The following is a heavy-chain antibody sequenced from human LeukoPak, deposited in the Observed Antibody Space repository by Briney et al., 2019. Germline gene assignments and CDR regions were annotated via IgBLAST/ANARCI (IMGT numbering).Heavy chain of an antibody. CDR1: GGSITSGGYY. Sequence: PSQTLSLTCTVSGGSITSGGYYWSWIRQHPGKGLEWIGHIYYSGYTYYNPSLKSRVTMSVDTSKNQFSLTLSSVTAADTAVYYCARSWFGEFSHFNYWGQGTLVRVSS. CDR2: IYYSGYT. V-gene: IGHV4-31*03. D-gene: IGHD3-10*01. CDR3: ARSWFGEFSHFNY. J-gene: IGHJ4*02.